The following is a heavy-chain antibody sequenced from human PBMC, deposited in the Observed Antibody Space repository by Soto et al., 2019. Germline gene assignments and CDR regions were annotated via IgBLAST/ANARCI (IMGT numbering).Heavy chain of an antibody. Sequence: GGSLRLSCAASGFTFSSYAMHWVRQAPGKGLEWVAVISYDGSNKYYADSVKGRFTISRDNSKNTLYLQMNSLRAEDTAVYYSAREEVALYSYYGMDVWGQGTTVTVSS. CDR3: AREEVALYSYYGMDV. J-gene: IGHJ6*02. CDR2: ISYDGSNK. V-gene: IGHV3-30-3*01. CDR1: GFTFSSYA. D-gene: IGHD3-10*01.